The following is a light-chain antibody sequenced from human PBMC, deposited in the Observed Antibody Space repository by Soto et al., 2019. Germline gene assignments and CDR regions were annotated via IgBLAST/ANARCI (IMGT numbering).Light chain of an antibody. J-gene: IGLJ1*01. CDR1: SSDVGTFNL. Sequence: QSALTQPASVSGFLGQSITVSCTGSSSDVGTFNLVSWFQQHPGKAPKLLIFEGTKRPSGVSDRFSGSKSGNTASLTISGLQAEDEADYHCCSYAGTRTSWVFGTGTKVTVL. V-gene: IGLV2-23*01. CDR3: CSYAGTRTSWV. CDR2: EGT.